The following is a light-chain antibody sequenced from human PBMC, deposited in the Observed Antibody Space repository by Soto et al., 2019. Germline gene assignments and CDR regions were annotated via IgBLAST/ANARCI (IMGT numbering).Light chain of an antibody. CDR2: GAS. Sequence: DIQLTQSPFFLSASVGDRVTITCRASQGIRSYLAWYQQRPGKAPELLIYGASTLRTGVASRFSGSGSGTEFTLTISSLQPEDFATYYCQQSYSTPRYTFGQGTKLEIK. V-gene: IGKV1-9*01. CDR1: QGIRSY. CDR3: QQSYSTPRYT. J-gene: IGKJ2*01.